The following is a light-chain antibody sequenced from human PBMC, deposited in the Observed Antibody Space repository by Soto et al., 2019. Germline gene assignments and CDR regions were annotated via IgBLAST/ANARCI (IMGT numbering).Light chain of an antibody. CDR3: QQVESYPLT. CDR2: AAS. CDR1: QGIHTS. Sequence: DIQLTQSPSFLSASVGDRVTIACRANQGIHTSVAWYQHKPGRAPKLLIYAASTLQSGVPSRFGGSGSGTEFTLTLSGLQPEDFATYYCQQVESYPLTFGGGTKVEIK. J-gene: IGKJ4*01. V-gene: IGKV1-9*01.